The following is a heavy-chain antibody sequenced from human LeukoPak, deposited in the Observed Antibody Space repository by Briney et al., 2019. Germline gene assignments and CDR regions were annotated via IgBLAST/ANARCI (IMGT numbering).Heavy chain of an antibody. CDR1: GFTFDDYA. CDR2: ITWNNGRM. D-gene: IGHD3-22*01. CDR3: ARDGVSGFDAFDI. V-gene: IGHV3-9*01. J-gene: IGHJ3*02. Sequence: HTGGSLRLSCATSGFTFDDYAMNWVRQVPGKGLEWVSNITWNNGRMGDVDSVKGRFTISRDNAKNSLYLQMNSLRAEDTAVYYCARDGVSGFDAFDIWGQGTMVTVSS.